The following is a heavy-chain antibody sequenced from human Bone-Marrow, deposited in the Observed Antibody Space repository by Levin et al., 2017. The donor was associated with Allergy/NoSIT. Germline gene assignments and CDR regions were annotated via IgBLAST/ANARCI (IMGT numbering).Heavy chain of an antibody. J-gene: IGHJ4*02. D-gene: IGHD5-24*01. V-gene: IGHV1-8*01. Sequence: GGSLRLSCKASGYSFTSDDINWVRQATGHGLEWMAWMNPKSGNTGYAQRFQGRVTMTRNTSISTAYMELRSLRSDDTAVYYCTRGRQGWLGSLDYWGQGTLVTVYS. CDR1: GYSFTSDD. CDR3: TRGRQGWLGSLDY. CDR2: MNPKSGNT.